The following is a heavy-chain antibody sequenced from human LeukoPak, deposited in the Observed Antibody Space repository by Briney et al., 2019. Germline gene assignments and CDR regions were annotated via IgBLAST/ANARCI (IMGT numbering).Heavy chain of an antibody. CDR2: IIPIFGTA. Sequence: GVSVKVSCKASGGTFSSYAISWVRQAPGQGLEWMGGIIPIFGTANYAQKFQGRVTITADESTSTAYMELSSLRSEDTAVYYCATRVYSGYDLAYWGQGTLVTVSS. V-gene: IGHV1-69*13. D-gene: IGHD5-12*01. CDR1: GGTFSSYA. J-gene: IGHJ4*02. CDR3: ATRVYSGYDLAY.